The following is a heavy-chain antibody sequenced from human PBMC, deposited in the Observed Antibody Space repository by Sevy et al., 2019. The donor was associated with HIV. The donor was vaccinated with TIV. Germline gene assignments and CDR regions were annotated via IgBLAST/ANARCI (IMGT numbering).Heavy chain of an antibody. Sequence: SETLSLTCAVSGDSISSNTWWSWVRQPPGKGLEWIGEIYHSGNTNYNPSLKSRVTISVDKSKNQFSLKLKSVTAADTAVYYCARQSYGSGSRYSMDVWGQGTTVTVSS. CDR1: GDSISSNTW. CDR3: ARQSYGSGSRYSMDV. CDR2: IYHSGNT. V-gene: IGHV4-4*02. J-gene: IGHJ6*02. D-gene: IGHD3-10*01.